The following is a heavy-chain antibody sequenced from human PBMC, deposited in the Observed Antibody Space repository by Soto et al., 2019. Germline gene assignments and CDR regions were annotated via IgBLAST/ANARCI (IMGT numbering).Heavy chain of an antibody. V-gene: IGHV4-31*03. CDR1: GGSISSGGYY. J-gene: IGHJ3*02. Sequence: SETLSLTCTVSGGSISSGGYYWSWIRQHPGKGLEWIGYIYYSGSTYYNPSLKSRVTISVDTSKNQFSLKLSSVTAADTAVYYCARSLVVATITRAFDIWGQGTTVTVSS. D-gene: IGHD5-12*01. CDR3: ARSLVVATITRAFDI. CDR2: IYYSGST.